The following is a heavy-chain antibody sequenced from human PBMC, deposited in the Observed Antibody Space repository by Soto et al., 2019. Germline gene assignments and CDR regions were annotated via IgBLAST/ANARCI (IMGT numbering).Heavy chain of an antibody. J-gene: IGHJ4*02. CDR2: IYYSGST. CDR1: GGSISSYY. CDR3: AREGAYYYGSGSYYATFDY. D-gene: IGHD3-10*01. Sequence: PSETLSLTCTVSGGSISSYYWSWIRQPPGKGLEWTGYIYYSGSTNYNPSLKSRVTISVDTSKNQFSLKLSSVTAADTAVYYCAREGAYYYGSGSYYATFDYWGQGTLVTVSS. V-gene: IGHV4-59*01.